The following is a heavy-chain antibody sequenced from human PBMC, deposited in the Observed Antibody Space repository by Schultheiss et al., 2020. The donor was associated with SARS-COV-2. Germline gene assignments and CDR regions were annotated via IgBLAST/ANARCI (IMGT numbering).Heavy chain of an antibody. D-gene: IGHD1-26*01. CDR2: ISSSSSYI. CDR3: AREGWDPAVAYYFDY. J-gene: IGHJ4*02. CDR1: GFTFSSYA. Sequence: GESLKISCAASGFTFSSYAMHWVRQAPGKGLEWVSSISSSSSYIYYADSVKGRFTISRDNSKNTLYLQMNSLRAEDTAVYYCAREGWDPAVAYYFDYWGQGTLVTVSS. V-gene: IGHV3-21*04.